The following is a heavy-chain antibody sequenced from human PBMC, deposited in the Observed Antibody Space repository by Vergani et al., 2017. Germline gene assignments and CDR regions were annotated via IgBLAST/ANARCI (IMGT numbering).Heavy chain of an antibody. V-gene: IGHV1-69*06. D-gene: IGHD2-21*02. J-gene: IGHJ4*02. Sequence: QVQLVQSGAEVKKPGSSVKVSCKASGGTFSSYAISWVRQAPGQGLEWMGGIIPIFGTANYAQKFQGRVTITADKSTSTAYMEMSSLRSEDTAVYYCARGEHCGGDCYPTFDYWGQGTLVTVSS. CDR3: ARGEHCGGDCYPTFDY. CDR1: GGTFSSYA. CDR2: IIPIFGTA.